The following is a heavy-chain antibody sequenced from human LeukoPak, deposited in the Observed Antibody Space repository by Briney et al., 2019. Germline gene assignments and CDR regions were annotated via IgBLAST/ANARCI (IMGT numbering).Heavy chain of an antibody. V-gene: IGHV3-23*01. CDR3: AKDGSGWYGDWYFDL. CDR1: GFTFSSYW. D-gene: IGHD6-19*01. Sequence: GGSLRLSCAASGFTFSSYWMSWVRQAPGKGLEWVSAISGSGASTYYADSVKGRFTISRDNSKNTLYLQMNSLRAEDTAVYYCAKDGSGWYGDWYFDLWGRGTLVTVSS. J-gene: IGHJ2*01. CDR2: ISGSGAST.